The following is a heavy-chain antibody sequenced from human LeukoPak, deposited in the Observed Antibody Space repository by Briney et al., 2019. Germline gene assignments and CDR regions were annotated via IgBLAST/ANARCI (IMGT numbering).Heavy chain of an antibody. J-gene: IGHJ4*02. Sequence: PSETLSLTCTVSGGSISSYYWSWIRQPAGKGLEWIGRIYTSGSTNYNPSLKSRVTISVDTSKSQFSLKLSSVTAADTAVYYCARGEAGTAMPYLGHWGQGTLVSVSS. CDR1: GGSISSYY. V-gene: IGHV4-4*07. CDR3: ARGEAGTAMPYLGH. CDR2: IYTSGST. D-gene: IGHD5-18*01.